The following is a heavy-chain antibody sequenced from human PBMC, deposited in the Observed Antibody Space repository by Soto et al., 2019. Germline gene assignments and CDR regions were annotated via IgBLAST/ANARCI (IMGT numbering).Heavy chain of an antibody. J-gene: IGHJ5*02. Sequence: GGSLRLSCAASGFTFSSYGMHWVRQAPGKGLEWVAVIWYDGSNKYYADSVKGRFTISRDNSKNTLYLQMNSLRAEDTAVYYCARDPAPREVLMPWFDPWGQGTLVTVSS. CDR2: IWYDGSNK. D-gene: IGHD2-8*01. CDR1: GFTFSSYG. CDR3: ARDPAPREVLMPWFDP. V-gene: IGHV3-33*01.